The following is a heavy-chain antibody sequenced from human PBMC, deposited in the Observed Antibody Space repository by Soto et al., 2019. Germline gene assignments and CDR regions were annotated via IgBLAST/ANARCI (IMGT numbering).Heavy chain of an antibody. CDR2: ISNSGGTT. Sequence: GGSLRLSCAASGFTFSSSAMNWVRQAPGKGLEWVSSISNSGGTTSYADSVKGRFTISRDSSKNTLYLQMNSLRAEDTAVYYCAKGSRGAYYYCMDVWGKGTTVTVSS. J-gene: IGHJ6*03. CDR1: GFTFSSSA. CDR3: AKGSRGAYYYCMDV. V-gene: IGHV3-23*01.